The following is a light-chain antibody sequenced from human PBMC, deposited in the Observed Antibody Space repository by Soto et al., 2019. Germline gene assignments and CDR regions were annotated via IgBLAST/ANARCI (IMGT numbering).Light chain of an antibody. V-gene: IGKV3-20*01. J-gene: IGKJ1*01. Sequence: EIVLTQSPGTLSLSPGERATLSCRASQSVRSSYLAWYQQKPGQAPRLLIYGASSRATGIPDRFSGGGYGTDFTLTISRLEPEDFAVYYCKQYGSSRTFGQGTKVEIK. CDR1: QSVRSSY. CDR2: GAS. CDR3: KQYGSSRT.